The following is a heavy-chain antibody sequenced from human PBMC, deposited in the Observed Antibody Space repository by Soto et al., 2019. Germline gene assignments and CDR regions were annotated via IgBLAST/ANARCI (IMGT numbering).Heavy chain of an antibody. J-gene: IGHJ6*03. V-gene: IGHV4-59*01. CDR1: GGSISSSY. D-gene: IGHD5-12*01. CDR3: ARADIEATILGVYYYMDV. Sequence: PSETLSLTCTVSGGSISSSYWCWIRQPPPKGVEGIGYIYYSGSTNYIASLKSRVTISVDTAKNQFSLKLSSVTAADTAVYYCARADIEATILGVYYYMDVWGKGTTVTVPS. CDR2: IYYSGST.